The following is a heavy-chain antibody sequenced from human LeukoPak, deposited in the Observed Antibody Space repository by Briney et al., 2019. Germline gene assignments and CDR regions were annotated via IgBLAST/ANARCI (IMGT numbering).Heavy chain of an antibody. CDR2: IYPGDSDT. V-gene: IGHV5-51*01. Sequence: GESLKISCKGSGYSFTSYWIGWVRQMPGIGLEWMGIIYPGDSDTRYSPSFQGQVTISADKSISTAYLQWSSLKASDTAMYYCARYCSGGSCQSYYGMDVWGQGTTVTVSS. CDR1: GYSFTSYW. D-gene: IGHD2-15*01. CDR3: ARYCSGGSCQSYYGMDV. J-gene: IGHJ6*02.